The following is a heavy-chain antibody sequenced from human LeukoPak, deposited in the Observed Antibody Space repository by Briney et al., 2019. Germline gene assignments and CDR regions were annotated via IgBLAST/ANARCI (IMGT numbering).Heavy chain of an antibody. D-gene: IGHD3-10*01. Sequence: GGSLRLSCAASGFTFSSYWMSWVRQAPGKGLEWVANIKQDGSEKYYVDSVKGRFTISRDNSKNTLYLQMNSLRAEDTAVYYCAKQYYYGSGSYYDAFDIWGQGTMVTVSS. CDR1: GFTFSSYW. V-gene: IGHV3-7*01. J-gene: IGHJ3*02. CDR3: AKQYYYGSGSYYDAFDI. CDR2: IKQDGSEK.